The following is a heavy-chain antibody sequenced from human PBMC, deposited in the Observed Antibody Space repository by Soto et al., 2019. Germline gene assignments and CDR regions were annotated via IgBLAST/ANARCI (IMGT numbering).Heavy chain of an antibody. CDR2: INPNSGGT. D-gene: IGHD2-8*02. J-gene: IGHJ6*02. V-gene: IGHV1-2*04. Sequence: ASVKVSCKASGYTFTGYYMHWVRQAPGQGLEWMGWINPNSGGTNYAQKFQGWVTMTRDTSISTAYMELSRLTSDDTGVYFCAATGGNYFGLDVWGQGTTVTVSS. CDR1: GYTFTGYY. CDR3: AATGGNYFGLDV.